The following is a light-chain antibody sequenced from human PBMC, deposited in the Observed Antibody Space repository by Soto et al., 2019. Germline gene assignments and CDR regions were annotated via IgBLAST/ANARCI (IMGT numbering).Light chain of an antibody. V-gene: IGKV3-20*01. CDR3: QQYGSSPGVT. Sequence: EIVLTQSPGTLSLSPGERATLSCRASQSVSSSYLAWYQQKPGQAPRLLIYGASSRATGISDRFSGSGSGTDFTLTISRLEPEDFAVYYCQQYGSSPGVTFGPGTKVDIK. J-gene: IGKJ3*01. CDR1: QSVSSSY. CDR2: GAS.